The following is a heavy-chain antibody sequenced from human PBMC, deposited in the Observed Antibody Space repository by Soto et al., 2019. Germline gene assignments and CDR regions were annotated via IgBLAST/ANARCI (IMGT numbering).Heavy chain of an antibody. V-gene: IGHV4-59*08. CDR2: IYYSGST. D-gene: IGHD6-13*01. CDR3: ARRYSSSFDC. CDR1: GGSISRYY. J-gene: IGHJ4*02. Sequence: QVQLQESGPGLVKPSETLSLTCTVSGGSISRYYWSWIRQPPGKGLEWIGYIYYSGSTNYNPSLKIRVTIPVDTSKTQFSLKLRSVTAADTAVYYCARRYSSSFDCWGQGTLVTVSS.